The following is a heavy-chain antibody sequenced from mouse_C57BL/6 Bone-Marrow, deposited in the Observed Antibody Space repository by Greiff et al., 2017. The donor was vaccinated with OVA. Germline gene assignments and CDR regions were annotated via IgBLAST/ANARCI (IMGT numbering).Heavy chain of an antibody. V-gene: IGHV5-4*03. D-gene: IGHD2-4*01. CDR1: GFTFSSYA. CDR3: SSDLNYDCFAY. CDR2: ISAGGSYT. J-gene: IGHJ3*01. Sequence: DVMLVESGGGLVKPGGSLKLSCEASGFTFSSYAMYWVSQTPEKRLEWVATISAGGSYTYYTDNVKGRFTIARDNAKNKLYLQMIHLKAEYTAVYYCSSDLNYDCFAYWGQGTLVTVSA.